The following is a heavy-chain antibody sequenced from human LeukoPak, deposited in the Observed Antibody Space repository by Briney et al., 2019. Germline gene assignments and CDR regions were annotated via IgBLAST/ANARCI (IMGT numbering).Heavy chain of an antibody. CDR1: GFTVSNNY. CDR3: ARVRSRSYRQQGPPW. J-gene: IGHJ4*02. CDR2: IKQDGSEK. D-gene: IGHD1-26*01. V-gene: IGHV3-7*01. Sequence: GGSLRLSCVASGFTVSNNYMTWVRQAPGKGLEWVANIKQDGSEKYYVDSVKGRFTISRDNAKNSLYLQMNSLRAEDTAVYYCARVRSRSYRQQGPPWWGQGTLVTVSS.